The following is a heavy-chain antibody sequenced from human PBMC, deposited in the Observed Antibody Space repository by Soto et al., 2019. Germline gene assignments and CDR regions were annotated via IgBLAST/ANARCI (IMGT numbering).Heavy chain of an antibody. CDR1: GYTFTSYG. V-gene: IGHV1-18*01. Sequence: ASVKVSCKASGYTFTSYGISWVRQAPGQGLVWMGWISAYNGNTNYAQKLQGRVTMTTDTSTSTAYMELRSLRSDDTAVYYCASSNIVATIGTFAYWGQGTLVTVSS. CDR2: ISAYNGNT. D-gene: IGHD5-12*01. J-gene: IGHJ4*02. CDR3: ASSNIVATIGTFAY.